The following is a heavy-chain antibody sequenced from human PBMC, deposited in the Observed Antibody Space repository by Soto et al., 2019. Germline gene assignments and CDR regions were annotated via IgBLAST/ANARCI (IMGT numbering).Heavy chain of an antibody. V-gene: IGHV4-34*01. CDR3: AREGVGDFWSGYYRYYYMGV. J-gene: IGHJ6*03. D-gene: IGHD3-3*01. CDR1: GGSFSDNY. CDR2: INHSGST. Sequence: QVLLQQWGAGLLKASGTLSLTCAVYGGSFSDNYWSWIRQPPGKGLEWIGEINHSGSTNDNPSLKSRVTISVDTSKSQFSLKLSSVTAADTAVYYCAREGVGDFWSGYYRYYYMGVWGKGTTVTVSS.